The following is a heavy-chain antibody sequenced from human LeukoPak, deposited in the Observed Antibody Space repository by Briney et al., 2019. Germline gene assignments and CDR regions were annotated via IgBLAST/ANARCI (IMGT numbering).Heavy chain of an antibody. CDR2: MNPNSGNT. CDR1: GYTFTSYD. Sequence: ASVKVSCKASGYTFTSYDINWVRQATGQGLEWMGWMNPNSGNTGYAQKFQGRVTMTRNTSISTAYMELSSLRSEDTAVYYCARSTQIAAAGDNWGQGTLVTVPS. J-gene: IGHJ4*02. CDR3: ARSTQIAAAGDN. D-gene: IGHD6-13*01. V-gene: IGHV1-8*01.